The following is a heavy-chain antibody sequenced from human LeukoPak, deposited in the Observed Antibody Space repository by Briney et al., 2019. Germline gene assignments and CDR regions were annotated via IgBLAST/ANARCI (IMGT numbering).Heavy chain of an antibody. Sequence: SETLSLTCAVYGXSFSGYSWSWIRQPPGKGLEWIGEINHSGSTNYNPSLKSRVTISVDTSKNQFSLKLSSVTAADTAVYYCARGNYDFWSGPYGMDVWGQGTTVTVSS. CDR3: ARGNYDFWSGPYGMDV. V-gene: IGHV4-34*01. D-gene: IGHD3-3*01. CDR1: GXSFSGYS. CDR2: INHSGST. J-gene: IGHJ6*02.